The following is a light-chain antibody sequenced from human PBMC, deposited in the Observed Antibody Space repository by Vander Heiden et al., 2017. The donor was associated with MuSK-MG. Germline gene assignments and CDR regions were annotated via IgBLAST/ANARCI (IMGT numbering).Light chain of an antibody. Sequence: DIQMTQSPSSLSASVGDRVTIPCRASQSINKYLNWYQQKPGKAPKLLIYVATSLRSGVPSRFSGSGFGTDFTLTISRLQPEDFATYYCQQTDSYPQTFGGGTKVEI. CDR3: QQTDSYPQT. CDR2: VAT. V-gene: IGKV1-39*01. CDR1: QSINKY. J-gene: IGKJ4*01.